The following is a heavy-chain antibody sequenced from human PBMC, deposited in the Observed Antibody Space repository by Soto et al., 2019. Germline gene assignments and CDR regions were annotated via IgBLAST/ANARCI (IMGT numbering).Heavy chain of an antibody. D-gene: IGHD3-3*01. V-gene: IGHV1-3*01. CDR3: ARVNYDFWSGYYPWDYYGMDV. J-gene: IGHJ6*02. CDR2: INAGNGNT. CDR1: GGTFSSYA. Sequence: ASVKVSCKASGGTFSSYAISWVRQAPGQGLEWMGWINAGNGNTKYSQKFQGRVTITRDTSASTAYMELSSLRSEDTAVYYCARVNYDFWSGYYPWDYYGMDVWGQGTTVTVSS.